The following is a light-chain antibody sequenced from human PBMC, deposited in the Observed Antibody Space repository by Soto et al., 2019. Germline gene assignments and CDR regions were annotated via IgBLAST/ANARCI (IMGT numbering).Light chain of an antibody. V-gene: IGLV1-47*01. Sequence: QSVLTQPPSASGTPGQRVTISCSGRNSNIGSNYVYWYQQDPGTAPQLLIYTNNHRPSGVPDRFSGSKSATSASLAIGGLRSEDEADYYCAAWDDSLSGGVFGGGTKLTVL. CDR1: NSNIGSNY. CDR3: AAWDDSLSGGV. J-gene: IGLJ3*02. CDR2: TNN.